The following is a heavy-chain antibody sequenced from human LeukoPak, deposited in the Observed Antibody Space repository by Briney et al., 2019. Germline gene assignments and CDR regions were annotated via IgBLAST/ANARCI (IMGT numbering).Heavy chain of an antibody. Sequence: AGGSLRLSCAASGFTFSTHWMYWVRQAPGKGLVWVSRISSDGSSTSYADSVKGRFTISRDNAKNTLALQMNSLRAEDSAVYYCASLVGGYYPPVEAFDIWGQGTMVTVSS. CDR1: GFTFSTHW. V-gene: IGHV3-74*01. CDR3: ASLVGGYYPPVEAFDI. D-gene: IGHD3-3*01. J-gene: IGHJ3*02. CDR2: ISSDGSST.